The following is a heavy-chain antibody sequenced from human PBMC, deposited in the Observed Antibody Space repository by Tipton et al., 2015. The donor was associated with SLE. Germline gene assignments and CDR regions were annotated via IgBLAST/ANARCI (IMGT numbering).Heavy chain of an antibody. CDR2: INPNSGGT. D-gene: IGHD3-16*01. J-gene: IGHJ6*02. Sequence: QLVQSGAEVKKPGASVKVSCKASGYTFNSYGVSWVRQAPGQGLEWMGRINPNSGGTNYAQKFQGRVTMTRDTSISTAYMELSSLRSGDTALYYCARRRVGYFGAGRDDFGMDVWGQGTTVTVSS. CDR1: GYTFNSYG. CDR3: ARRRVGYFGAGRDDFGMDV. V-gene: IGHV1-2*06.